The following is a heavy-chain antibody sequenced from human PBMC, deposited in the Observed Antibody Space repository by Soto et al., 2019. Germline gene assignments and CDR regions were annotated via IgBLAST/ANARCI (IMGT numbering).Heavy chain of an antibody. CDR3: AASQQFDY. CDR1: GYTFTSYG. J-gene: IGHJ4*02. CDR2: INTYDGNT. D-gene: IGHD6-13*01. Sequence: QVQLVQSGAELKKPGASVKVSCKASGYTFTSYGINWVRQAPGQGLEWMGWINTYDGNTNHAQKFQGRVTMTTDTSTSTAYMELRSLSSDDTAVYYCAASQQFDYWGQGTLVTVSS. V-gene: IGHV1-18*01.